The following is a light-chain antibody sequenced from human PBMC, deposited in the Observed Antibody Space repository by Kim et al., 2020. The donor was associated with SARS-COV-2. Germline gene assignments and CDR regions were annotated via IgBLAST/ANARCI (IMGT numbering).Light chain of an antibody. CDR2: GKN. CDR1: SLRSYY. Sequence: LGQTVRITCQGDSLRSYYASWYQQKPGLAPVLVIYGKNNRPSGIPDRFSGSSSGNTASLTITGAQAEDEADYYCNSRDSSGNHLVFGGGTQLTVL. J-gene: IGLJ2*01. CDR3: NSRDSSGNHLV. V-gene: IGLV3-19*01.